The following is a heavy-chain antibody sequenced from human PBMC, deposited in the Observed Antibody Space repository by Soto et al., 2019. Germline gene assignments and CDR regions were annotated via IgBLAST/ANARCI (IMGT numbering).Heavy chain of an antibody. Sequence: RLSCAASGFTFSTYAMSWVRQAPGKGLEWVSVISGSGASTSYADSVKGRFIITRDNSKNTLYLQTNSLRAEDTAVYYCAKPTRPSSTGYYYYYDMEVWAQGTTVTVFS. CDR2: ISGSGAST. CDR3: AKPTRPSSTGYYYYYDMEV. V-gene: IGHV3-23*01. CDR1: GFTFSTYA. D-gene: IGHD6-25*01. J-gene: IGHJ6*02.